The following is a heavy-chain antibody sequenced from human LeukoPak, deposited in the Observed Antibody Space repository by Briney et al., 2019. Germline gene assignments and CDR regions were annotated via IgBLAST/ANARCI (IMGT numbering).Heavy chain of an antibody. CDR1: GFTFSSYG. J-gene: IGHJ4*02. CDR3: AKYREGYYDSSGYYPFDY. CDR2: ISGSGGST. Sequence: GGSLRLSCAASGFTFSSYGMSWVRQAPGKGLEWVSAISGSGGSTYYADSVKGRFTISRDNSKNTLYLQMNSLRAEDTAVHYCAKYREGYYDSSGYYPFDYWGQGTLVTVSS. V-gene: IGHV3-23*01. D-gene: IGHD3-22*01.